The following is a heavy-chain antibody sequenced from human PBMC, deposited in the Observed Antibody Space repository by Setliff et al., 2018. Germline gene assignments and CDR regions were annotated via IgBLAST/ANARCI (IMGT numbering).Heavy chain of an antibody. D-gene: IGHD2-21*02. J-gene: IGHJ3*01. CDR3: ARDWFCSGGDCSDVFDF. Sequence: ASVKVSCKASGYTFTSSGISWVRQAPGQGLEWMGWISTDDGDTNFAQKFQGRVTLTTDTSTGTAYVELRSLTFDDTAVYYCARDWFCSGGDCSDVFDFWGQGTMVTVSS. V-gene: IGHV1-18*01. CDR1: GYTFTSSG. CDR2: ISTDDGDT.